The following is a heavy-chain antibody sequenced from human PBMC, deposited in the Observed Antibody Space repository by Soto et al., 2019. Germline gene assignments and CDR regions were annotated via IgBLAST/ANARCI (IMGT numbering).Heavy chain of an antibody. CDR2: IYYSGST. J-gene: IGHJ6*02. CDR3: ARETYLGLYYYYYYGMDV. V-gene: IGHV4-30-4*01. CDR1: GGSISSGDYY. Sequence: SESLALACTVCGGSISSGDYYGSWIRQPPGKGLEWIGYIYYSGSTYYNPSLKSRVTISVDTSKNQFSLKLSSVTAADTAVYYCARETYLGLYYYYYYGMDVWGQGTTVTVSS.